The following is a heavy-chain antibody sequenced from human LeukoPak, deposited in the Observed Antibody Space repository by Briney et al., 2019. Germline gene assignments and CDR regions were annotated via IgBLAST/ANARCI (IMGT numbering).Heavy chain of an antibody. CDR1: GFTFSSYG. Sequence: GGSLRLSCAASGFTFSSYGMHWVRQAPGKGLEWVAFIRYDGSNKHYADSVKGRFTISRDNSKNTLYLQMNSLRAEDTAVYYCAKKRRYSSSWYYFDYWGQGTLVTVSS. V-gene: IGHV3-30*02. CDR2: IRYDGSNK. CDR3: AKKRRYSSSWYYFDY. D-gene: IGHD6-13*01. J-gene: IGHJ4*02.